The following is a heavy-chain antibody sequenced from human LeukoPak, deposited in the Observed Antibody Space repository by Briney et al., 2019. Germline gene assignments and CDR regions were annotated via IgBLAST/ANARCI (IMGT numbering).Heavy chain of an antibody. CDR3: AKEPAYCGGDCFSLLDY. D-gene: IGHD2-21*02. CDR2: ISYDGSHE. V-gene: IGHV3-30*02. Sequence: GGSLRLSCAVSGFTFSRNGMHWVRQAPGKGLEWVTFISYDGSHEYYADSVKGRFTISRDNSKSTLYLQMNSLRPEDTAVYYCAKEPAYCGGDCFSLLDYWGQGSLVTVSS. CDR1: GFTFSRNG. J-gene: IGHJ4*02.